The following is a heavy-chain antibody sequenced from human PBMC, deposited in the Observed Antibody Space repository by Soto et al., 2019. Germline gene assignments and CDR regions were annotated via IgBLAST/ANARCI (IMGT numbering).Heavy chain of an antibody. Sequence: ESLSVTCTVSGASISGHYWSGIRQPPGKGLQYIGYISYSGSTNYNPSLKSRVTISVDTSNNQFSLRLSSVTAADTAVYYCARDVGLQHDTGYYDFWSGKNNWFDPWGQGTLVTVSS. CDR2: ISYSGST. CDR3: ARDVGLQHDTGYYDFWSGKNNWFDP. J-gene: IGHJ5*02. CDR1: GASISGHY. V-gene: IGHV4-59*11. D-gene: IGHD3-3*01.